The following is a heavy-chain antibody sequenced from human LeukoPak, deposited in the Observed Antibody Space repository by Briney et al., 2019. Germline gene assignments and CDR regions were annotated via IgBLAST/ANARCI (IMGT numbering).Heavy chain of an antibody. Sequence: GGSLRLSCAASGFTFSSYAMSWVRQAPGKGLEWVSAISGSGGSTYYADSVKGRFTISRDNSKNTLYLQMNRLRAEDTAVYYCAKGPVLRFSSWFDPWGQGTLVTVSS. CDR2: ISGSGGST. CDR3: AKGPVLRFSSWFDP. J-gene: IGHJ5*02. D-gene: IGHD3-3*01. CDR1: GFTFSSYA. V-gene: IGHV3-23*01.